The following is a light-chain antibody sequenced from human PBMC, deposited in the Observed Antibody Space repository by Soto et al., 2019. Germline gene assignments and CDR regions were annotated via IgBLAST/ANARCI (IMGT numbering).Light chain of an antibody. J-gene: IGKJ4*01. CDR2: GAS. Sequence: EIVLTQSPGPLSLSPGERATLSCRASQSVSTSYLALYQQKPGQAPRLLIYGASSRATGIPDRFSCSGSGADFTLTISRLEPEDFAMYYCQQYGSVPLTFGGGTKVEIK. V-gene: IGKV3-20*01. CDR3: QQYGSVPLT. CDR1: QSVSTSY.